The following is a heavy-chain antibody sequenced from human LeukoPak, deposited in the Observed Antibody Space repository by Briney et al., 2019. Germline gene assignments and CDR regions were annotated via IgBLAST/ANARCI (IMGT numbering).Heavy chain of an antibody. CDR3: ARDFVVVVVPGAPGVGFDY. V-gene: IGHV3-21*01. D-gene: IGHD2-2*01. CDR1: ALTLSSYS. J-gene: IGHJ4*02. CDR2: ISSSSRYI. Sequence: PGRSMTLARPASALTLSSYSMKWVRPAPGKGLEWVSSISSSSRYIYYADSVKGRFTISRDTAKNSLYRQVNRQRAKHTAVNYCARDFVVVVVPGAPGVGFDYWRQGTMVTVRS.